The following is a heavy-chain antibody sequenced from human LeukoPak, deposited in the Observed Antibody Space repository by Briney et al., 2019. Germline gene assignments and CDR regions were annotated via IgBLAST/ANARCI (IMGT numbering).Heavy chain of an antibody. CDR2: IYYSGST. CDR1: GGSISSGDYY. J-gene: IGHJ6*02. D-gene: IGHD3-3*01. Sequence: SETLSLTCTVSGGSISSGDYYWSWIRQPPGKGLEWIGYIYYSGSTYYNPSLKSRVTISVDTSKNQFSLKLSSVTAADTAVYYCARGNTYYDFWSGHSYYYGMDVWGQGTTVTVSS. CDR3: ARGNTYYDFWSGHSYYYGMDV. V-gene: IGHV4-30-4*01.